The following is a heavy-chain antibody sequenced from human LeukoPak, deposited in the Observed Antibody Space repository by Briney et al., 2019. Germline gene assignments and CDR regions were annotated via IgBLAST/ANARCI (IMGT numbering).Heavy chain of an antibody. CDR2: INHSGST. V-gene: IGHV4-34*01. J-gene: IGHJ4*02. D-gene: IGHD1-26*01. CDR3: ARGRMGATYFDY. Sequence: PSETLSLTCAVYGESFSGYYWSWIRQPPGKGLEWIGEINHSGSTNYNPSLKSRVTISVDTSKNQFSPKLSSVTAADTAVYYCARGRMGATYFDYWGQGTLVTVSS. CDR1: GESFSGYY.